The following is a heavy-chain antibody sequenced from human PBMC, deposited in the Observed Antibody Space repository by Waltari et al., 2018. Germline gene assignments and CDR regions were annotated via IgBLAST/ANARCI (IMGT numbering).Heavy chain of an antibody. CDR3: ARRLGSGHFDY. V-gene: IGHV1-2*02. CDR2: QNPNRGGK. Sequence: QVQLVQSGAEVKKPGASVKVSCKASGYTFTGYYMHWVRQAPGQGLEWMEWQNPNRGGKNYGQKLQGRVTMTRDTSISTAYMELSRLRSDDTAVYYCARRLGSGHFDYWGQGTLVTVSS. D-gene: IGHD3-10*01. J-gene: IGHJ4*02. CDR1: GYTFTGYY.